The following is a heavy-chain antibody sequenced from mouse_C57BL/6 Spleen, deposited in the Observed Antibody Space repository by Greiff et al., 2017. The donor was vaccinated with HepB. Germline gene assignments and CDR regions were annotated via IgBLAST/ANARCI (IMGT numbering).Heavy chain of an antibody. Sequence: QVQLQQPGAELVKPGASVKLSCKASGYTFTSYWMHWVKQRPGQGLEWIGMIHPNSGSTNYNEKFKSKATLTVDKSSSTAYMQLSSLTSEGSAVYYCTRNITAVEYAMDYWGQGTSVTVSS. CDR2: IHPNSGST. CDR1: GYTFTSYW. D-gene: IGHD1-1*01. V-gene: IGHV1-64*01. J-gene: IGHJ4*01. CDR3: TRNITAVEYAMDY.